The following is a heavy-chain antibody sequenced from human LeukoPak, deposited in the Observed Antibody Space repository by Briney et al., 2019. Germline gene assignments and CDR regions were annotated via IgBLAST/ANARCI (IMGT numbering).Heavy chain of an antibody. CDR2: IWYDGSNK. CDR3: AKGGSVTAPDDAFDI. Sequence: QNGGSLRLSCAASGFTFSSYGMHWVRQAPGKGLEWVAVIWYDGSNKYYADSVKGRFTISRDNSKNTLYLQMNSLRAEDMGVYYCAKGGSVTAPDDAFDIWGQGTMVTVSS. CDR1: GFTFSSYG. D-gene: IGHD5/OR15-5a*01. V-gene: IGHV3-33*06. J-gene: IGHJ3*02.